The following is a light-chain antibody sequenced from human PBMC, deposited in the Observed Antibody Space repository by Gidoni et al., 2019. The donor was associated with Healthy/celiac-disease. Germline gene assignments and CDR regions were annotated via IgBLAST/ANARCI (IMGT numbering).Light chain of an antibody. CDR1: QSVSSY. CDR2: DAS. CDR3: QQRSNWPSVT. J-gene: IGKJ4*01. V-gene: IGKV3-11*01. Sequence: EIVLTQSPATLSLSPGERATLSCRASQSVSSYLVWYQQKPGQAPRLLIYDASNRATGIPARFSGSGSGTDFTLTISSLEPEDFAVYYCQQRSNWPSVTFGGGTKVEIK.